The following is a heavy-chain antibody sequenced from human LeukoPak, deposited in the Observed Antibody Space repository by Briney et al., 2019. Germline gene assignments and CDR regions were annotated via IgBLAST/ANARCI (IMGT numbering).Heavy chain of an antibody. CDR2: ISSSSSTI. CDR1: GFTFSSYS. Sequence: GGSLRLSCAASGFTFSSYSMNWVRQAPGKGLEWVSFISSSSSTIYYSDSVKGRFTISRDNAKNSLYLQMNNLRAEDTAVYYCARYSSYQTYFFDYWGQGTLVTVSS. CDR3: ARYSSYQTYFFDY. J-gene: IGHJ4*02. D-gene: IGHD4-11*01. V-gene: IGHV3-48*01.